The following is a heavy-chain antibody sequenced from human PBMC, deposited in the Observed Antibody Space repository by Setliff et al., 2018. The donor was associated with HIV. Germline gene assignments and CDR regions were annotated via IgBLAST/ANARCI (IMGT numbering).Heavy chain of an antibody. V-gene: IGHV4-38-2*01. CDR2: IYHSGGT. J-gene: IGHJ4*02. CDR3: ARVPFTTGFDY. CDR1: GYSISSGYY. Sequence: PSETLSLTCAVSGYSISSGYYWGWIRQPPGRGLEWIGNIYHSGGTHYNPSLRSRVTISVDTSKNHFSLKRSSVTAADTAVFYCARVPFTTGFDYWGQGILVTVSS. D-gene: IGHD3-3*01.